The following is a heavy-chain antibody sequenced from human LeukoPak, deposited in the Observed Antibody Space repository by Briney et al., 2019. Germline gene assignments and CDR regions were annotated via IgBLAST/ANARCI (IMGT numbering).Heavy chain of an antibody. D-gene: IGHD6-13*01. V-gene: IGHV3-73*01. CDR3: RAAADLNDY. J-gene: IGHJ4*02. CDR2: IRSKADSYTT. CDR1: GFPFSGSA. Sequence: GGSLRLSCAASGFPFSGSAMHWVRQASGKGLEWLGRIRSKADSYTTAYAASVKGRFIVSRDDSKNTAYLQMNSLKTEDTAVYYCRAAADLNDYWGQGTLVTVSS.